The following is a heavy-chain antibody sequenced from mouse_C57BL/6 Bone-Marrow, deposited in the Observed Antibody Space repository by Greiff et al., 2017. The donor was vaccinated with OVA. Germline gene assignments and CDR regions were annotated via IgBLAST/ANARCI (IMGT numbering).Heavy chain of an antibody. CDR1: GYTFTSYW. Sequence: EVMLVESGTVLARPGASVKMSCKTSGYTFTSYWMHWVKHRTGQGLEWIGAIYPGNSDTSYNQKFTGKAKLTAVTSASTAYMELSSLTNEDSAVYYCTRGYGNSFYFDYWGQGTTLTVSS. D-gene: IGHD2-10*02. J-gene: IGHJ2*01. CDR3: TRGYGNSFYFDY. CDR2: IYPGNSDT. V-gene: IGHV1-5*01.